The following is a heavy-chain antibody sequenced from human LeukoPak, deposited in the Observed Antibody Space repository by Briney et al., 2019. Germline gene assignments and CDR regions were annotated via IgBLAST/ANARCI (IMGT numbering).Heavy chain of an antibody. D-gene: IGHD1-1*01. CDR1: GGSISSSSYY. Sequence: SETLSLTCTVSGGSISSSSYYWGWIRQPPGKGLEWIGSIYYSGSTYYNPSLKSRVTISVDTSKNQFSLKLSSVTAADTAVYYCARRPNKLGTWFDPWGQGTLVTVSS. J-gene: IGHJ5*02. CDR3: ARRPNKLGTWFDP. V-gene: IGHV4-39*01. CDR2: IYYSGST.